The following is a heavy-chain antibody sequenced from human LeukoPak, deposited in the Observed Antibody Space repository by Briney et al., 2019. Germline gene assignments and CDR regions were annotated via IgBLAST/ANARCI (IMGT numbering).Heavy chain of an antibody. CDR2: INHSGST. CDR1: GGSFSGYY. V-gene: IGHV4-34*01. D-gene: IGHD3-22*01. J-gene: IGHJ4*02. CDR3: ARGSYSSGWLNKYYYDSSGPLDY. Sequence: KASETLSLTCAVYGGSFSGYYWSWIRQPPGKGLEWIWEINHSGSTNYNPSLKSRVTILVDTSKNQFSLKLSSVTAADTAVYYCARGSYSSGWLNKYYYDSSGPLDYWGQGTLVTVSS.